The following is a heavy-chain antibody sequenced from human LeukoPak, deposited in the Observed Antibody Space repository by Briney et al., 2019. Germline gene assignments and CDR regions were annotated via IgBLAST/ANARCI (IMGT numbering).Heavy chain of an antibody. J-gene: IGHJ6*03. CDR3: AKGSCSSTSCLYYYYYMDV. V-gene: IGHV3-23*01. D-gene: IGHD2-2*01. CDR2: ISGSGGST. CDR1: GFTFNSYA. Sequence: PGGSLRLTCAASGFTFNSYAMSWVRQAPGKGLEWVSAISGSGGSTYYADSVKGRFTISRDNSKNTLYLQMNSLRAEDTAVYYCAKGSCSSTSCLYYYYYMDVWGKGTTVTVSS.